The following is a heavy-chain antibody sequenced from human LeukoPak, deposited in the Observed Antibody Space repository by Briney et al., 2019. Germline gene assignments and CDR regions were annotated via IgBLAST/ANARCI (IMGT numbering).Heavy chain of an antibody. Sequence: GGSLRLSCAASGFTFSSYAMSWVRQAPGKGLEWVSAISGSGTSTYYADSVKGRFTISRDNSKNTLYLQMNSLRAEDTAVYYCAKTLVVTPRSFDYWGQGTLVTVSS. D-gene: IGHD2-15*01. CDR1: GFTFSSYA. J-gene: IGHJ4*02. V-gene: IGHV3-23*01. CDR2: ISGSGTST. CDR3: AKTLVVTPRSFDY.